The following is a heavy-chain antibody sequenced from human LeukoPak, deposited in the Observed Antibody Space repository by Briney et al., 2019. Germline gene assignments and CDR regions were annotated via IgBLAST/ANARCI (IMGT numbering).Heavy chain of an antibody. CDR1: GFTFNNAW. CDR3: TRHAYSSGWS. CDR2: IKSKNDGGTT. D-gene: IGHD6-19*01. Sequence: GGSLRLSCSASGFTFNNAWMNWVRQAPGKGLEWVGRIKSKNDGGTTDYAAPVKGRFTISRDDSNNTLYLQMNSLKTEDTAVYYCTRHAYSSGWSWGQGTLVTVSS. J-gene: IGHJ5*02. V-gene: IGHV3-15*07.